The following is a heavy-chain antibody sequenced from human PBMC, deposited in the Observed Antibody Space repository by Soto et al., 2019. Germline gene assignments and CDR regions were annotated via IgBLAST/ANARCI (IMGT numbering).Heavy chain of an antibody. Sequence: QPGGSLRLSWAASGFTFSSYAMSWVRQAPGKGLEWVSAISGGGDSTYYADSVKGRFTTSRDNSKDTMYLQMNSLRAEDRAVYYCAKDRDPYRSGSYRAYHYWGQGTLVTVSA. CDR1: GFTFSSYA. CDR2: ISGGGDST. D-gene: IGHD3-10*01. V-gene: IGHV3-23*01. CDR3: AKDRDPYRSGSYRAYHY. J-gene: IGHJ4*02.